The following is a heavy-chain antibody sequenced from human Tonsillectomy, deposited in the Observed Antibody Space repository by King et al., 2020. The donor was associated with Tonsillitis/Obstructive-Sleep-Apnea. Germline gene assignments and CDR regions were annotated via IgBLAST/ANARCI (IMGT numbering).Heavy chain of an antibody. CDR2: ISGSGGST. J-gene: IGHJ1*01. D-gene: IGHD2-15*01. V-gene: IGHV3-23*04. CDR3: ANLVGAAVWLGGPGYFQH. Sequence: VQLVQSGGGLVQPGGSLRLSCAASGFTFSSYAMSWVRQAPGKGLEWVSAISGSGGSTYYADSVKGRFTISRDNSKNTLYLQMNSLRAEDTAVYYCANLVGAAVWLGGPGYFQHWGQGTLVTVSS. CDR1: GFTFSSYA.